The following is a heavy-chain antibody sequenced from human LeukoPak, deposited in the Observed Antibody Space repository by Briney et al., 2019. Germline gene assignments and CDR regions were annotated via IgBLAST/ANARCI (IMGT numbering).Heavy chain of an antibody. CDR3: ARTYGTSWFYFDY. Sequence: SETLSLTCTVSGGSISGYYWSWIRQPPGKGLEWIGYIYYSGGTNYNPSLKSRVTISVDTSKNQFFLKLSSVTAADTAVLYCARTYGTSWFYFDYWGQGTLVTVSS. D-gene: IGHD6-13*01. CDR1: GGSISGYY. J-gene: IGHJ4*02. V-gene: IGHV4-59*01. CDR2: IYYSGGT.